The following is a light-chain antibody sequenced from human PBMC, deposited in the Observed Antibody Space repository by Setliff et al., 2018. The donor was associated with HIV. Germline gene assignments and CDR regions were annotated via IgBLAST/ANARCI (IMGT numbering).Light chain of an antibody. J-gene: IGLJ1*01. CDR2: EVR. Sequence: QSVLTQPASVSGSPGQSITISCTGTTSDVGGYNYVPRYQQHPGEAPKLIIYEVRNRPSGVSNRFSGSKSGNTASLTISGLQAEDEADYSCSSYAITNTLHFGTGTKVTVL. V-gene: IGLV2-14*01. CDR1: TSDVGGYNY. CDR3: SSYAITNTLH.